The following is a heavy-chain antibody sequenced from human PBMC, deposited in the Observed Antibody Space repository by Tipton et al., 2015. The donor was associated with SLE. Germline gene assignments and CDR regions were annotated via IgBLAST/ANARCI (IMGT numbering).Heavy chain of an antibody. CDR2: INHSGDT. CDR1: GVSSSAYY. CDR3: ARPNSPIISAGGTYWYVDH. J-gene: IGHJ2*01. V-gene: IGHV4-34*01. D-gene: IGHD6-13*01. Sequence: LRLSCALYGVSSSAYYWSCLRQPPGKGLEWIGEINHSGDTTYIPSLKSRVTISVDTSKRQFSLNLRYVTAADTAIYYCARPNSPIISAGGTYWYVDHWGRGTLVTVS.